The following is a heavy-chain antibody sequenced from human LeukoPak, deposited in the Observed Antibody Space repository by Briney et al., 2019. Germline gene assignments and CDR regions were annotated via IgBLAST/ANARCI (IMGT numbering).Heavy chain of an antibody. J-gene: IGHJ4*02. CDR3: AKDLPEPYVWGYYRYNGDFDY. CDR1: GFTFSSYG. Sequence: GGSLRLSCAASGFTFSSYGMHWVRQAPGKGLEWVAVISYDGNNKYYAESVKGRFAISRDNSKNTLYLQMNSLRAEDTAVYYCAKDLPEPYVWGYYRYNGDFDYWGQGTLVTVSS. V-gene: IGHV3-30*18. D-gene: IGHD3-16*02. CDR2: ISYDGNNK.